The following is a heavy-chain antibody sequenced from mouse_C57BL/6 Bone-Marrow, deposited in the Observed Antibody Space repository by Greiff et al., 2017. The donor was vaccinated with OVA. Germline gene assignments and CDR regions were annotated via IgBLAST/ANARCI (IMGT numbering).Heavy chain of an antibody. V-gene: IGHV1-5*01. CDR3: TKGDDYDVGYYAMDY. J-gene: IGHJ4*01. CDR1: GYTFTSYW. D-gene: IGHD2-4*01. CDR2: IYPGNSDT. Sequence: VQLQQSGTVLARPGASVKMSCKTSGYTFTSYWMHWVKQRPGQGLEWIGAIYPGNSDTSYNQKFKGKAKLTAVTSASTAYMELSRLTNEDSAVYYYTKGDDYDVGYYAMDYRGQGATDAVSS.